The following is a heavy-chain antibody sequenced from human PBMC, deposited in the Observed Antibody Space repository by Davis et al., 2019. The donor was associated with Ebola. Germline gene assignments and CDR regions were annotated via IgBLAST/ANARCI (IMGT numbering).Heavy chain of an antibody. CDR2: IKQDGSAK. D-gene: IGHD1-1*01. CDR3: TRHINWAFDY. CDR1: EFTFSSYE. Sequence: PGGSLRLSCAASEFTFSSYEMTWVRQAPGKGLEWVANIKQDGSAKPYVGSVKGRFTISRDNTKNSLYLQMDSLRAEDTAVYYCTRHINWAFDYWGQGTLVTVSS. J-gene: IGHJ4*02. V-gene: IGHV3-7*01.